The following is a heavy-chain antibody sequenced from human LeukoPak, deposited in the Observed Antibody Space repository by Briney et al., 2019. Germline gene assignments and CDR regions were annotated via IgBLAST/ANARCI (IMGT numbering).Heavy chain of an antibody. J-gene: IGHJ6*02. CDR2: INPSGGST. CDR1: VYTFTSYY. D-gene: IGHD3-16*01. CDR3: ARDFGTFHGMDV. Sequence: ASVKVSCTASVYTFTSYYMHWVRQAPGHGLEWMGIINPSGGSTSYAQKFQGRDTMTRDTSTSTVYMELSSLRSEDTAVYYCARDFGTFHGMDVWGQGTTVTVSS. V-gene: IGHV1-46*01.